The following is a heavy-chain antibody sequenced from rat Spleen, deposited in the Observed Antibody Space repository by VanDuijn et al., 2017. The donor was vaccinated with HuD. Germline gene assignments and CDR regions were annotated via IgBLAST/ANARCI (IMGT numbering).Heavy chain of an antibody. D-gene: IGHD1-9*01. Sequence: QVQLKESGPGLVQPSETLSLTCTVSGFSLTNYHVSWVRQPPGKGLEWMGVIWTGGSTIYNSLIKSRLSISRDTSKSQVFLKIYSLQTEDTAIYFCTREGHTMDRATYWFAYWGQGTLVTVSS. CDR2: IWTGGST. J-gene: IGHJ3*01. V-gene: IGHV2-15*01. CDR3: TREGHTMDRATYWFAY. CDR1: GFSLTNYH.